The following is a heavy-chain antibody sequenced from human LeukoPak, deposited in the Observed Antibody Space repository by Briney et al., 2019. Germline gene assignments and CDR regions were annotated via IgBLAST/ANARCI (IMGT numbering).Heavy chain of an antibody. Sequence: GGSLRLSCAASGFTFSSYTMSWVRQAPGRGLEWVSSVDGGGGGTYYADSVKGRFTISRDNSKDTLYLQMNGLRAEDTAVYFCAKQSAGSAAWYSLHYDFWGQGTLVTVSS. CDR2: VDGGGGGT. D-gene: IGHD6-13*01. CDR1: GFTFSSYT. CDR3: AKQSAGSAAWYSLHYDF. J-gene: IGHJ4*02. V-gene: IGHV3-23*01.